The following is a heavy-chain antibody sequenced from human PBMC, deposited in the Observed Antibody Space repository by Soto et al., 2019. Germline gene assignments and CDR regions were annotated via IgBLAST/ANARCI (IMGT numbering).Heavy chain of an antibody. V-gene: IGHV1-2*02. CDR2: INPNSGGT. CDR1: GYTFTGYY. D-gene: IGHD3-9*01. Sequence: ASVKVSCKASGYTFTGYYMHWVRQAPGQGLEWMGWINPNSGGTNYAQKFQGRVTMTRDTSISTAYMELSRLRSDDTAVYYCARVGRDFYDILTGPRYYYYGMDVWGQGTTVTVSS. CDR3: ARVGRDFYDILTGPRYYYYGMDV. J-gene: IGHJ6*02.